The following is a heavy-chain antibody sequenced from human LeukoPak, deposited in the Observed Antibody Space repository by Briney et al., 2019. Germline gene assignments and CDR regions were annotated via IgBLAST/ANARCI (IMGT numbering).Heavy chain of an antibody. J-gene: IGHJ4*02. CDR2: LYPGDSDT. Sequence: GESLKISCKGSGYRFISYWIGWVRQMPEKGLEWMGILYPGDSDTRYSSSFQGQVTISADKSISTAYLQWSSLKASDTAMYYCAIRTGNYFDYWGQGTLVTVSS. CDR3: AIRTGNYFDY. CDR1: GYRFISYW. D-gene: IGHD1/OR15-1a*01. V-gene: IGHV5-51*01.